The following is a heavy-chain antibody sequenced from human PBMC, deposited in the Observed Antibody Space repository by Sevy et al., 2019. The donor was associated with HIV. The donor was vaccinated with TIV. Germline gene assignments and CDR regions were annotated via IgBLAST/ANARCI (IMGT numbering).Heavy chain of an antibody. CDR2: ISSSGTII. J-gene: IGHJ4*02. D-gene: IGHD3-10*01. Sequence: GGSLRLSCAASGLNVSDYFMSWIRQAPGKRPEWVSYISSSGTIIYYADSVKGRLTISRDNAKNSHYLQMNSLRAEDTGIYYCARDLASGSVFSLYFDYWGQGTLVTVSS. CDR3: ARDLASGSVFSLYFDY. V-gene: IGHV3-11*01. CDR1: GLNVSDYF.